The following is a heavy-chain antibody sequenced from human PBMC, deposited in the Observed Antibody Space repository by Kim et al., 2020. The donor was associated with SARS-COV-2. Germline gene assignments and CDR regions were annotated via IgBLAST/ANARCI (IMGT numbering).Heavy chain of an antibody. V-gene: IGHV4-59*01. Sequence: SETLSLTCIVSGDSIRNYYWSWIRQPPGKGLEWIGYVNYRGSTSYHPSLRSRLTISVDTSKNQFSLNLSSVTAADTAVYYCARGQNAVAPAGRWVYNWF. CDR1: GDSIRNYY. D-gene: IGHD2-2*01. J-gene: IGHJ5*01. CDR2: VNYRGST. CDR3: ARGQNAVAPAGRWVYNWF.